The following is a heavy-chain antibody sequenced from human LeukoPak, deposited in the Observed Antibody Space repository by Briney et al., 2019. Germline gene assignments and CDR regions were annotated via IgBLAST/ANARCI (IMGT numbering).Heavy chain of an antibody. CDR1: GFTFSSFA. CDR3: AKDWAGSDRRDYFDN. D-gene: IGHD3-22*01. CDR2: VSGSGGST. Sequence: GGSLRLSCAASGFTFSSFAMSWVRQAPGKGLEWVSVVSGSGGSTYYADSVKGRFTISRDNSQNTLYLQMNSLRAEDTAVYYCAKDWAGSDRRDYFDNWGQGTLVTVSS. V-gene: IGHV3-23*01. J-gene: IGHJ4*02.